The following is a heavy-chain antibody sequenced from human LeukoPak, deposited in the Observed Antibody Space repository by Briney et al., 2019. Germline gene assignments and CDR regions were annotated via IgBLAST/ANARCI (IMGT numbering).Heavy chain of an antibody. V-gene: IGHV1-18*01. Sequence: GASVKVSCKASGYTFTSYGISWVRQAPGQGLEWMGWISAYNGNTNYAQKLQGRVTMTTDTSTSTAYMELRSLRPDDTAVYYCASRILDTKPTSRDAFDIWGQGAMVTVSS. CDR1: GYTFTSYG. D-gene: IGHD3/OR15-3a*01. J-gene: IGHJ3*02. CDR2: ISAYNGNT. CDR3: ASRILDTKPTSRDAFDI.